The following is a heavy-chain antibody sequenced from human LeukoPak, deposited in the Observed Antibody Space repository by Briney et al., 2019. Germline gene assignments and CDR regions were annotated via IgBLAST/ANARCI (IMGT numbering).Heavy chain of an antibody. CDR3: TRGGVYNNLLDY. D-gene: IGHD3-10*01. CDR2: INPYNGNT. V-gene: IGHV1-18*01. Sequence: ASVKVSCKTSGYTFTSSGISWVRQAPGQGLEWMGWINPYNGNTNYAQKLQGRVTMTADTSTSTAYMEPRSLRSDDTAVYYCTRGGVYNNLLDYWGQGTLVTVSS. J-gene: IGHJ4*02. CDR1: GYTFTSSG.